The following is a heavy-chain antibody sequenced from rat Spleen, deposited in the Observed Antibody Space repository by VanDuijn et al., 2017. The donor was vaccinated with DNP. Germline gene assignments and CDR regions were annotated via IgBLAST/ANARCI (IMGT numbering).Heavy chain of an antibody. D-gene: IGHD1-11*01. V-gene: IGHV2-1*01. CDR2: IWGDGST. CDR1: GFSLPAYG. J-gene: IGHJ2*01. CDR3: TKYGGYSGD. Sequence: QVQLKESGPGLLQHSQTLSLTCTVSGFSLPAYGVRWVRQPPGKGLEWMGGIWGDGSTNYNSALKSRLNISRDTSKSQVFLEMNSLQTEDTAIYFCTKYGGYSGDWGQGVMVTVSS.